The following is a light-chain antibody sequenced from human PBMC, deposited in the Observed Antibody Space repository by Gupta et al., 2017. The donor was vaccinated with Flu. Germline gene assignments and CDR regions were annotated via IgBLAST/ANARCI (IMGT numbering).Light chain of an antibody. V-gene: IGKV1-12*01. Sequence: DLRGTQSPSSVTAYVGDRVIITCRASQTVGNSLGWYQQRPGNHPQLLVYSASTLYNGVSSRFSGRASETDFTLTITDLQPEDVGTYYCQQTRGLPRTFGPGTRV. CDR2: SAS. CDR1: QTVGNS. CDR3: QQTRGLPRT. J-gene: IGKJ3*01.